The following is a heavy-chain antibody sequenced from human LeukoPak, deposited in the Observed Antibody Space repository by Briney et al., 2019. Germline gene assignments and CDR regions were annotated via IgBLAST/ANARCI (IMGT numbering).Heavy chain of an antibody. CDR2: ISSDSRTI. V-gene: IGHV3-48*02. CDR3: ARYGSGTSYITNYFDY. J-gene: IGHJ4*02. CDR1: GFTFSNYG. D-gene: IGHD3-10*01. Sequence: GGSLRLSCAASGFTFSNYGMQWVRQAPGKGLEWVSYISSDSRTIYYADSVKGRFTISRDNAKNSLYLQMKSLRDEDTAVYYCARYGSGTSYITNYFDYWGQGTLVTVSS.